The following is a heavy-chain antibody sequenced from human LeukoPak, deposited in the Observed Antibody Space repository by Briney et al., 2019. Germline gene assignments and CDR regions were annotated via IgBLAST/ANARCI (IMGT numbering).Heavy chain of an antibody. D-gene: IGHD2-15*01. CDR2: IYYSRST. V-gene: IGHV4-59*01. CDR1: GCTISSYN. CDR3: ARYVAPYCSGGSCYPPYGMDV. J-gene: IGHJ6*02. Sequence: SETLSLTCTVSGCTISSYNWSWIRQPPGMGLEWIGYIYYSRSTNYNASLKSRVTISVDTSKNQFSLKLSSVTAADTSVYYCARYVAPYCSGGSCYPPYGMDVWGQGTTVTVSS.